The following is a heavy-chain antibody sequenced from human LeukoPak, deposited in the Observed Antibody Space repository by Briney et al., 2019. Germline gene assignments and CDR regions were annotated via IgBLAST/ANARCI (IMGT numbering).Heavy chain of an antibody. CDR1: GGSISSYY. CDR2: IYTSGST. CDR3: ARVTTEFVWYFDL. D-gene: IGHD4-17*01. V-gene: IGHV4-4*07. J-gene: IGHJ2*01. Sequence: SETLSLTCTVSGGSISSYYWSWIRQPAGKGLEWIGRIYTSGSTNYNPSLKSRVNMSVDTPKNQFSLKLSSVTAADTAVYYCARVTTEFVWYFDLWGRGTLVTVSS.